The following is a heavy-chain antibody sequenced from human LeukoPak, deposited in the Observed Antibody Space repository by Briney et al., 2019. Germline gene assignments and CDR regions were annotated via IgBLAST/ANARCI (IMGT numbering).Heavy chain of an antibody. J-gene: IGHJ4*02. D-gene: IGHD3-3*01. V-gene: IGHV3-30*02. CDR3: AKEGSSYDFWSGYYPFDY. Sequence: GGSLRLSCAASGFTFSSYGMHWVRQAPGKGLEWVAFIRYDGSNKYYADSVKGRFTISRDNSKNTLYLQMNSLRAEDTAVYCRAKEGSSYDFWSGYYPFDYWGQGTLVTLSS. CDR2: IRYDGSNK. CDR1: GFTFSSYG.